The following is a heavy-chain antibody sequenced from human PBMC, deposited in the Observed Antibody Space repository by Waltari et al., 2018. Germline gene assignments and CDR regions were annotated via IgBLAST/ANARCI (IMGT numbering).Heavy chain of an antibody. CDR3: TTDPGYSSGWTN. Sequence: EVQLVESGGGLVKPGGSLRLSCAASGFTFSNAWMSWVRQAPGKGLEWVGRIKSKTDGGTTDYAAPVKGRFTISRDDSKNTLYLQMNSLKTEDTAVYYCTTDPGYSSGWTNWGQGTLVTVSS. V-gene: IGHV3-15*01. J-gene: IGHJ4*02. D-gene: IGHD6-19*01. CDR1: GFTFSNAW. CDR2: IKSKTDGGTT.